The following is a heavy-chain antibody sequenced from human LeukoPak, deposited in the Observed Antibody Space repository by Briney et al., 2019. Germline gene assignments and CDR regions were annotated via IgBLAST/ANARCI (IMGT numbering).Heavy chain of an antibody. Sequence: GESLKISCKGSGYSFTSYWVGWVRQMPGKRLEWMGLINPGDSDTRASPSFQGQVTISADKSISTAYLQWSSLKASDIAMYYCARFRFYSGSYGGRYFDYWGQGTLVTVSS. CDR2: INPGDSDT. CDR3: ARFRFYSGSYGGRYFDY. V-gene: IGHV5-51*01. CDR1: GYSFTSYW. D-gene: IGHD1-26*01. J-gene: IGHJ4*02.